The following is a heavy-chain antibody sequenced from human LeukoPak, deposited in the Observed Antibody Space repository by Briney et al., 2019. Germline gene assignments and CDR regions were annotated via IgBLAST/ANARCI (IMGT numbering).Heavy chain of an antibody. CDR3: AKGSYSSSWYVLDY. D-gene: IGHD6-13*01. CDR2: IKQDGSEK. Sequence: GGSLRLSCAASGFTFSSYWMSWVRQAPGKGLEWVANIKQDGSEKYYVDSVKGRFTISRDNAKNSLYLQMNSLRAEDMALYYCAKGSYSSSWYVLDYWGQGTLVTVSS. CDR1: GFTFSSYW. V-gene: IGHV3-7*03. J-gene: IGHJ4*02.